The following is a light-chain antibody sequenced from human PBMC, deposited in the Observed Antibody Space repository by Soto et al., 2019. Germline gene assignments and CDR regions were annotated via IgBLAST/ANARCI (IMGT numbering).Light chain of an antibody. CDR3: SSYTSSNTDV. Sequence: QSVLTQPASVSGSPGQSITISCTGTSSDVGGYNYVSWYQQHPGKAPKLMIYDVSNRPSGVSNRFSGSKSGNTASLTISGLQAEDEADYYCSSYTSSNTDVFGTGT. V-gene: IGLV2-14*01. CDR2: DVS. J-gene: IGLJ1*01. CDR1: SSDVGGYNY.